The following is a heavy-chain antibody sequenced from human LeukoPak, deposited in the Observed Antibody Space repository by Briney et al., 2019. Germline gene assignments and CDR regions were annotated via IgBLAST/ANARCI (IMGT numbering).Heavy chain of an antibody. CDR1: GYTFIDYD. CDR2: MNSKSGDT. Sequence: GASVKVSCKASGYTFIDYDINWVRQATGQGLEWMGWMNSKSGDTGYAQKFQGRVTMTRKTPTSTAYMELSSLRSEDTAVYYCARGGLRAGTGGFDPWGQGTLVIVSS. CDR3: ARGGLRAGTGGFDP. V-gene: IGHV1-8*01. J-gene: IGHJ5*02. D-gene: IGHD6-13*01.